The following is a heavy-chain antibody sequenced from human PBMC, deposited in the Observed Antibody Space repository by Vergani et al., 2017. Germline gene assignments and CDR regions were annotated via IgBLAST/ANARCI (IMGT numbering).Heavy chain of an antibody. D-gene: IGHD3-10*01. CDR1: GFTFSNYA. CDR2: IIPIFGTA. J-gene: IGHJ5*02. Sequence: QVQLVESGGGVVQPGRSLRLSCAASGFTFSNYAISWVRQAPGQGLEWMGGIIPIFGTANYAQKFQGRVTITADESTSTAYMELSSLRSEDTAVYYCARGVHKGLLWFGELFLNWFDPWGQGTLVTVSS. V-gene: IGHV1-69*01. CDR3: ARGVHKGLLWFGELFLNWFDP.